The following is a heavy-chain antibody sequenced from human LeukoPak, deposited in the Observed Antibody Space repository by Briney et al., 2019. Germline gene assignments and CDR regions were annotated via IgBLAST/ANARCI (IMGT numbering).Heavy chain of an antibody. Sequence: PGGSLRLSCAGSGFIFSNYWMSWVRQAPGKGLEWVSSVNFRGTISYYADSVKGRFTISRDNSKNTLFLQMDSLRAEDAAIYYCAKGERGIDYWGQGTLVTVSS. CDR3: AKGERGIDY. D-gene: IGHD7-27*01. CDR2: VNFRGTIS. J-gene: IGHJ4*02. V-gene: IGHV3-23*01. CDR1: GFIFSNYW.